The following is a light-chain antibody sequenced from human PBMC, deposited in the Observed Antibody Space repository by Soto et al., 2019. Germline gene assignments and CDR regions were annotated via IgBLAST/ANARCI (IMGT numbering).Light chain of an antibody. CDR1: QSVSSSY. V-gene: IGKV3-20*01. CDR2: GAS. J-gene: IGKJ1*01. Sequence: EIVLTQSPGTLSLSPGDRATLSCRASQSVSSSYLAWYQQKPGQAPRLLIYGASSRATGIPDRFSGSGSGTDFTITISRLEPEDVAVYYCQQYGSSQSFGQGTKVEIK. CDR3: QQYGSSQS.